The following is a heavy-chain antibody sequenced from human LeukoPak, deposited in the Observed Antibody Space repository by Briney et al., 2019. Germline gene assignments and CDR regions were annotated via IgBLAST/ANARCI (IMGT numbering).Heavy chain of an antibody. V-gene: IGHV5-51*01. CDR3: ARRWEYRSSWYLFYY. D-gene: IGHD6-13*01. CDR2: IWPGGSDN. J-gene: IGHJ4*02. CDR1: GYSFTSYG. Sequence: GEVLKTSCKGSGYSFTSYGIRWVRQIPGKGLEWVGVIWPGGSDNRYTPSVQGRVTISTDKSISTAYLQWSSLKASDTAMYYCARRWEYRSSWYLFYYWGEGALVTVSS.